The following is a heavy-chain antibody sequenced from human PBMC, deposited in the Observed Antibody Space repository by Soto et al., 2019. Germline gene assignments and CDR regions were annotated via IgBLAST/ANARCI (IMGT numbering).Heavy chain of an antibody. Sequence: SLRLSCVVSEFTFSDYEMNWVRQAPGKGLEWVAYISSSARTIHYADSVRGRFTISRDNAWNSLYLQMDALGADDTAVYYCAREGGYSGYDAQGFDSWGQGTLVTVSS. CDR3: AREGGYSGYDAQGFDS. J-gene: IGHJ4*02. CDR2: ISSSARTI. CDR1: EFTFSDYE. V-gene: IGHV3-48*03. D-gene: IGHD5-12*01.